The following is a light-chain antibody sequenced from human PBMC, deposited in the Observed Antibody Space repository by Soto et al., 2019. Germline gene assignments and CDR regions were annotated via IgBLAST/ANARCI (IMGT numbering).Light chain of an antibody. CDR3: AVWDDSLKGGV. CDR2: DNN. V-gene: IGLV1-44*01. Sequence: QSVLTQPPSASGTPGQGVTISCSGTTSNIGTNAVSWYQQFPGAPPKLLISDNNQRPSGVPDRFSASKSGTSASLAISGLQSEDEADYYCAVWDDSLKGGVFGGGTKVTVL. CDR1: TSNIGTNA. J-gene: IGLJ3*02.